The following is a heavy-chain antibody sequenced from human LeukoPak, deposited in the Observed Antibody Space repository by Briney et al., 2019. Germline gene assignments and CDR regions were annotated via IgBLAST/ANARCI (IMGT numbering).Heavy chain of an antibody. CDR3: CNDRGANWSDP. CDR1: GFTFSSYA. Sequence: GGSLRLSCAASGFTFSSYARSWVRQAPGKGLEWVSAISGSGGSTYYADSVKGRFTISRDNSKNTLYLQMNSLRAEDTDVYYCCNDRGANWSDPWGQGTLVTVSS. D-gene: IGHD3-10*02. V-gene: IGHV3-23*01. J-gene: IGHJ5*02. CDR2: ISGSGGST.